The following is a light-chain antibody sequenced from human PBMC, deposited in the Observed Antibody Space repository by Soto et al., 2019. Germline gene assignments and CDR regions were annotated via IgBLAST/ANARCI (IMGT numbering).Light chain of an antibody. Sequence: QSVLTQPPSASGSPGQSVTISCTGTSSDVGGYNYVSWYQQHPGKAPKLMIYEVSKRPSGVPDRFSGSKSGNTASVTVSGLQAEDEADYYCSSYAGSRVFGGGTKVTVL. J-gene: IGLJ2*01. V-gene: IGLV2-8*01. CDR1: SSDVGGYNY. CDR3: SSYAGSRV. CDR2: EVS.